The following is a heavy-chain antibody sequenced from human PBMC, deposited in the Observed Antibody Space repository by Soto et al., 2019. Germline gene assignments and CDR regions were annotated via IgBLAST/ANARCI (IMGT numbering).Heavy chain of an antibody. Sequence: QVQLVQSGAEVKKPGSSVKVSCKASGGTFSSYAISWVRQAPGQGLEWMGGIIPIFGTANYAQKFQGRVTITADESTSTAYMELSSLRSDDTAVYYCARVSGSYYYYGMAVWGQGTTVTVSS. V-gene: IGHV1-69*01. CDR2: IIPIFGTA. J-gene: IGHJ6*02. CDR1: GGTFSSYA. D-gene: IGHD1-26*01. CDR3: ARVSGSYYYYGMAV.